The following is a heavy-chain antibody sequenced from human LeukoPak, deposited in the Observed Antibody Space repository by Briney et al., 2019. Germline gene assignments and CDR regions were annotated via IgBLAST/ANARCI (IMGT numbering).Heavy chain of an antibody. J-gene: IGHJ4*02. CDR3: TEVDGY. Sequence: PGGSLRLSCAASGFTLSNHWMHWVRQAPGKGLVWVSRLSDDGISTSYADSVKGRFTISRDNARNMLFLQMNSLRVEDTAVYYCTEVDGYWGQGTLVTVSS. V-gene: IGHV3-74*01. D-gene: IGHD2-15*01. CDR2: LSDDGIST. CDR1: GFTLSNHW.